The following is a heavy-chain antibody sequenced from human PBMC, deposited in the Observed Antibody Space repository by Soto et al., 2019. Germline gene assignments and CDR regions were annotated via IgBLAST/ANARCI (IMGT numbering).Heavy chain of an antibody. D-gene: IGHD4-4*01. CDR2: IYYSGST. Sequence: SETLSLTCAVSDGSISSGDYYWSWIRQPPGKGLEWIGYIYYSGSTCYNPSLKSRVTISVDTSKNQFSLKLSSVTAADTAVYYCTRDLQYPPYFDYWGQGTLVTVSS. CDR3: TRDLQYPPYFDY. V-gene: IGHV4-30-4*01. CDR1: DGSISSGDYY. J-gene: IGHJ4*02.